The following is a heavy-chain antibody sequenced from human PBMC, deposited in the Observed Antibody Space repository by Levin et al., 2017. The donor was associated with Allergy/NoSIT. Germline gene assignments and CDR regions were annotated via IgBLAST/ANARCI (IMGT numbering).Heavy chain of an antibody. CDR3: TIVKRYCSSSSCSYNWFDP. V-gene: IGHV3-15*01. J-gene: IGHJ5*02. D-gene: IGHD2-2*01. CDR1: GFTFSDAW. Sequence: GGSLRLSCAASGFTFSDAWMSWVRQAPAKGLEWVGRIKSETDGGTTDYAAPVKGRFTISRDDSKHTLYLQMNSLKMEDTAVYYCTIVKRYCSSSSCSYNWFDPWGQGTLVTVSS. CDR2: IKSETDGGTT.